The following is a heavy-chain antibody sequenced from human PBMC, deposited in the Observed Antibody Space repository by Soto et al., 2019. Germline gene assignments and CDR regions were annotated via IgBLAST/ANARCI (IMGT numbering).Heavy chain of an antibody. V-gene: IGHV1-3*05. CDR1: GYTFTSYA. CDR2: INAGNGNT. Sequence: QVQLVQSGAEEKKPGASVKVSCKASGYTFTSYAMHWVRQAPGQRLEWMGWINAGNGNTKYSQKFQGRVTITRDTSASTAHMELSSLRSEDTAVYYWPRSIVVVTALDYWGQGTMVTVSS. J-gene: IGHJ4*02. D-gene: IGHD2-21*02. CDR3: PRSIVVVTALDY.